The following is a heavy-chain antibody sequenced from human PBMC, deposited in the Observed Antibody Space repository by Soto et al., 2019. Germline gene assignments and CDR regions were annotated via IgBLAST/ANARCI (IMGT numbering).Heavy chain of an antibody. CDR3: AQSEDSSIAATGADY. CDR1: GGTFSSYA. J-gene: IGHJ4*02. D-gene: IGHD6-6*01. CDR2: IIPIFGTA. Sequence: SVKVSCKASGGTFSSYAISWVRQAPGQGLEWMGGIIPIFGTANYAQRFQGRVTITADESTSTAYMELSSLRSEDTAVYYCAQSEDSSIAATGADYWGQGTLVTVSS. V-gene: IGHV1-69*13.